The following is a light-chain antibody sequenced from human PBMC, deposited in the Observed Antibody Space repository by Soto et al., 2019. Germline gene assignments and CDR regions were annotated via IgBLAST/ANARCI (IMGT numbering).Light chain of an antibody. V-gene: IGLV1-44*01. CDR3: AAWDDSLNGPV. CDR2: FDN. Sequence: QSVLTQPPSASGTPGQRVTISCSGSSSNIGTNIVSWYQQLPGTAPKVLIYFDNQRPSGVPDRFSGSRSGTSASLAISGLQSEDEADYYCAAWDDSLNGPVFGGGTKLTVL. J-gene: IGLJ2*01. CDR1: SSNIGTNI.